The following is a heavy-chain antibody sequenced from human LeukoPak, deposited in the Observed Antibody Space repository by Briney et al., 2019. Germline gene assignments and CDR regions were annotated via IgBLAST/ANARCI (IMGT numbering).Heavy chain of an antibody. J-gene: IGHJ4*02. V-gene: IGHV1-46*01. CDR2: INPTGGST. CDR3: ARDGHCTSTDCYEWLAY. D-gene: IGHD2-2*01. CDR1: GYTFTTYP. Sequence: ASVKVSCKASGYTFTTYPMNWVRQAPGQGLEWMGLINPTGGSTGYAQKFQGRVTMTRDMSTSTDYMELSRLRSDDTAVYYCARDGHCTSTDCYEWLAYWGQGTLVTVSS.